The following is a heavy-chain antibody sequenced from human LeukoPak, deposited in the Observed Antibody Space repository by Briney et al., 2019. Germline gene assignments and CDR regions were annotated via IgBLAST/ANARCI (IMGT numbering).Heavy chain of an antibody. J-gene: IGHJ4*02. CDR3: ASRSSIWSGYQDTLYYFDS. Sequence: SETLSLTCTVSGGSISSYYWSWLRQPPGKRLEWIGHIYYSGSTNYNPSLTSRVTISVDTSKNQFSLKLSSVTAADTAVYYCASRSSIWSGYQDTLYYFDSWGQGTLVTVSS. CDR1: GGSISSYY. V-gene: IGHV4-59*01. CDR2: IYYSGST. D-gene: IGHD3-3*01.